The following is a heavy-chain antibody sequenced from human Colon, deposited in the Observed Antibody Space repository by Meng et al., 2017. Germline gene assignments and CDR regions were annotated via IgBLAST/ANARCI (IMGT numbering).Heavy chain of an antibody. Sequence: QVHLPESGPVLVRPSADLSLVCTVSGGSIKSGGYHWSWVRQHPGKGLEYIGFMSDSGTTGYNPSLRSRVSISEIGSSKNQFSLTLRSVTAADTATYFCARDTLYGTDYWGQGVLVTVSS. D-gene: IGHD4-17*01. J-gene: IGHJ4*02. CDR2: MSDSGTT. CDR3: ARDTLYGTDY. CDR1: GGSIKSGGYH. V-gene: IGHV4-31*03.